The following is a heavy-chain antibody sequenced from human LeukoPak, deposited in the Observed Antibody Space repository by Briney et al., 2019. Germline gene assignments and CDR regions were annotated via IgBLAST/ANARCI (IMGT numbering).Heavy chain of an antibody. CDR1: GGSISSYY. CDR2: IYYSGST. CDR3: ARSPHYYYYGMDV. Sequence: SETLSLTCTVSGGSISSYYWSWIRQPPGKGLEWIGYIYYSGSTNYNPSLKSRVTISVDTPKNQFSLKLSSVTAADTAVYYCARSPHYYYYGMDVWGQGTTVTVSS. V-gene: IGHV4-59*01. J-gene: IGHJ6*02.